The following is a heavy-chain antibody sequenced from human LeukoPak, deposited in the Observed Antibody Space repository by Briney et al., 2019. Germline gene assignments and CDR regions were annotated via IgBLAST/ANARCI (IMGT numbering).Heavy chain of an antibody. CDR2: IYYSGST. CDR1: GGSISSGGYY. D-gene: IGHD6-19*01. V-gene: IGHV4-31*03. J-gene: IGHJ4*02. CDR3: ARDGSIDGSGWSRGVDY. Sequence: SQTLSLTCTVSGGSISSGGYYWSWIRQHPGKGLEWIGYIYYSGSTYYNPSLKSRVTISVDTSKNQFSLKLSSVTAADTAVYYCARDGSIDGSGWSRGVDYWGQGTLVTVSS.